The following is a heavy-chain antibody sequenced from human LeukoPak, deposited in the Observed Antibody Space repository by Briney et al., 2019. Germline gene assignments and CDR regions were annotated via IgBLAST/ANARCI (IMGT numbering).Heavy chain of an antibody. V-gene: IGHV3-23*01. CDR3: AKAGRLHAVAGWIDY. Sequence: GGSLRLSCAASGFTFSNYVMSWVRQAPGKGLEWVSAIGGGATTYYADYVKGRFTISRDNSKNTLYLQMNSLRAEDTAIYYCAKAGRLHAVAGWIDYWGQGTLVTVS. D-gene: IGHD6-19*01. CDR2: IGGGATT. J-gene: IGHJ4*02. CDR1: GFTFSNYV.